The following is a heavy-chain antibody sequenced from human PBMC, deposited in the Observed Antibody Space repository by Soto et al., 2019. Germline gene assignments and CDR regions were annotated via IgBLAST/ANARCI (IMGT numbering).Heavy chain of an antibody. D-gene: IGHD2-8*01. CDR1: GFTFSSCS. CDR3: AKYCSSDVCFDY. J-gene: IGHJ4*02. CDR2: ISGSVDTK. Sequence: WGSLRLSCASSGFTFSSCSMNCVRQAPGKGLEWVSFISGSVDTKYYADSVKGRFTISRDNAKNSLYLQMSSLRDEDTAVYYCAKYCSSDVCFDYWGQGTLVTVSS. V-gene: IGHV3-48*02.